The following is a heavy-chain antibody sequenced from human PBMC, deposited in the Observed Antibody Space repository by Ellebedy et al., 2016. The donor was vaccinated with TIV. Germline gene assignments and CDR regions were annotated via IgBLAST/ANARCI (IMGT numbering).Heavy chain of an antibody. CDR3: ARDPQGMSGSVFDY. CDR1: GFSFRSFA. V-gene: IGHV3-30-3*01. CDR2: TSYDGTKK. Sequence: PGGSLRLSCAASGFSFRSFAMHWVRQAPGRGLEWVAVTSYDGTKKYYGDSVKGRFTISRDNSKNTLYLQMSSLRTEDTAVYYCARDPQGMSGSVFDYWGQGTLVTVSS. J-gene: IGHJ4*02. D-gene: IGHD3-3*01.